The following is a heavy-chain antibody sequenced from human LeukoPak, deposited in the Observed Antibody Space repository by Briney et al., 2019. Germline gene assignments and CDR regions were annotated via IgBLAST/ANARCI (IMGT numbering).Heavy chain of an antibody. Sequence: ASVKVSCKASGGTFSSYAISWVRQAPGQGLEWMGGIIPIFGTANYAQKFQGRVTITADESTSTAYMELSSLRSEDMAVYYCARRDIVVVPAAMNMYYYGMDVWGQGTTVTVSS. V-gene: IGHV1-69*13. CDR3: ARRDIVVVPAAMNMYYYGMDV. CDR2: IIPIFGTA. CDR1: GGTFSSYA. J-gene: IGHJ6*02. D-gene: IGHD2-2*01.